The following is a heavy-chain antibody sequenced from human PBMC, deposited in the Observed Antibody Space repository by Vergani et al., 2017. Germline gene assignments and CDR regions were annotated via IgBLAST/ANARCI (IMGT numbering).Heavy chain of an antibody. D-gene: IGHD2-2*01. CDR1: GFTFDDYA. V-gene: IGHV3-9*01. CDR2: ISWNSGSI. CDR3: AKDRREAAIAVSYAFDI. J-gene: IGHJ3*02. Sequence: EVQLVESGGGLVQPGRSLRLSCAASGFTFDDYAMHWVRQAPGKGLEWVSGISWNSGSIGYADSVKGRFTISRDNAKNSLYLQMNSLRAEDTALYYCAKDRREAAIAVSYAFDIWGQGTMVTVSS.